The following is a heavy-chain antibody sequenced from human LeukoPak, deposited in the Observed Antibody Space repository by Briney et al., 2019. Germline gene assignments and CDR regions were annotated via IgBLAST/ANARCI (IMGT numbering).Heavy chain of an antibody. V-gene: IGHV5-51*01. CDR3: ARHAGYCSSTSCPWSY. Sequence: GESLKISCKGSGYSFTSYWIGWVRQMPGKGLEWMGIIYPGDSDTRYSPSFQGQVTISADKSISTAYLQWSSLKASDTAMRYCARHAGYCSSTSCPWSYWGQGTLVTVSS. D-gene: IGHD2-2*01. CDR2: IYPGDSDT. J-gene: IGHJ4*02. CDR1: GYSFTSYW.